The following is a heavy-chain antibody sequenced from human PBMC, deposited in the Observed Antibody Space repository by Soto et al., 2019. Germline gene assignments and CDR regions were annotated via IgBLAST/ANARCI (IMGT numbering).Heavy chain of an antibody. CDR3: ARGLERYYYDSSGYLGKKTTGELDD. Sequence: PSETLSLTCTVSGGSISSGDYYWSWIRQPPGKGLEWIGYIYYSGSTYYNPSLKSRVTISVDTSKNQFSLKLSSVTAADTAVYYCARGLERYYYDSSGYLGKKTTGELDDCGPGNLVTV. V-gene: IGHV4-30-4*01. D-gene: IGHD3-22*01. CDR2: IYYSGST. CDR1: GGSISSGDYY. J-gene: IGHJ4*01.